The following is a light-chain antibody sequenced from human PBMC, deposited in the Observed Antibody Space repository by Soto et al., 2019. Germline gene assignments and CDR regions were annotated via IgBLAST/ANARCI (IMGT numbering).Light chain of an antibody. V-gene: IGKV3-15*01. CDR3: QQYNNWPPWT. CDR1: QSVSID. CDR2: GAS. J-gene: IGKJ1*01. Sequence: EIVMTQSPATLSVSPGDRATLSCRASQSVSIDLAWYQQKPGQAPRLLIYGASTRATGIPARFSGSGSGTEFSLTISSLQSEDFAVYYCQQYNNWPPWTFGQGTKVDIK.